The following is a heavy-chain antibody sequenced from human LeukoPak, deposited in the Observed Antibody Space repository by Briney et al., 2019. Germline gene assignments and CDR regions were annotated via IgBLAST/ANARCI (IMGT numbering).Heavy chain of an antibody. D-gene: IGHD5/OR15-5a*01. CDR1: GGTFSSYA. V-gene: IGHV1-18*01. CDR3: ARDQGIVSTGLGY. CDR2: ISAYNGNT. Sequence: GASVKVSCKASGGTFSSYAISWVRQAPGQGLEWMGWISAYNGNTNYAQKVQGRVTMTTDTSTNTAYMELRSLRSDDTAVYYCARDQGIVSTGLGYWGQGTLVTVSS. J-gene: IGHJ4*02.